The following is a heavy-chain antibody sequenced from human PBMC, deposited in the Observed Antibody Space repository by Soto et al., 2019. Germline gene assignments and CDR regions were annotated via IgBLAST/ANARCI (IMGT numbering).Heavy chain of an antibody. CDR2: IFPGDSDT. Sequence: PGESLKISCKGSGYNFANYWIGWVRQMPGKGLEWMGMIFPGDSDTKNSPSLQGQITMSVDKSDSSAYLQWRGLKASDTAMYYCAAGYTTGPDAFDIWGQGTMVTVS. D-gene: IGHD6-13*01. CDR1: GYNFANYW. V-gene: IGHV5-51*01. J-gene: IGHJ3*02. CDR3: AAGYTTGPDAFDI.